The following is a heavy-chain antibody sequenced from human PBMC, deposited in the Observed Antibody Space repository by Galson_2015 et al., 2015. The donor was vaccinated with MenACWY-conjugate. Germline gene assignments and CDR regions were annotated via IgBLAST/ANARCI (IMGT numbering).Heavy chain of an antibody. CDR3: AKDAKGDFAVVPGAAGH. D-gene: IGHD3-3*01. CDR1: GFTFSSYA. J-gene: IGHJ4*02. CDR2: ISGSGSST. Sequence: SLRLSCAASGFTFSSYAMRWVRQAPGKGLEWVSAISGSGSSTYYADSVKGRFTISRDNSKNTLYLQMNSLRAEDTALYYCAKDAKGDFAVVPGAAGHWGQGTLVTVSS. V-gene: IGHV3-23*01.